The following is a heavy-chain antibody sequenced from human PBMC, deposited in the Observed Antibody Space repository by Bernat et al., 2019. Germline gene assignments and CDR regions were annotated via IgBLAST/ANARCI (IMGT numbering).Heavy chain of an antibody. V-gene: IGHV1-2*04. CDR2: INPNSGGT. Sequence: QVQLVQSGAEVKKPGASVKVSCKASGYTFTGYYMHWVRQAPGQGLEWMGWINPNSGGTNYAQKFQGWVTMTRDTSISTAYMELSRLRSDDTAVYYCARDRYFSAAGYYYYYGMDVWGQGITVTVSS. CDR1: GYTFTGYY. D-gene: IGHD6-13*01. CDR3: ARDRYFSAAGYYYYYGMDV. J-gene: IGHJ6*02.